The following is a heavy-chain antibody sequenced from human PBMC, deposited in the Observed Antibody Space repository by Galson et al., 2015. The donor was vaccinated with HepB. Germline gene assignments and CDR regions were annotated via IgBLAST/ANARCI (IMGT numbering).Heavy chain of an antibody. J-gene: IGHJ6*02. D-gene: IGHD3-3*01. CDR1: GFTFSSYS. CDR3: ARDPITIFGVVENTNYYYYGMDV. V-gene: IGHV3-48*01. CDR2: ISSSSSTI. Sequence: SLRLACAASGFTFSSYSMNWVRQAPGQGLEWVSYISSSSSTIYYADSVKGRFTISRDNAKNSLYLQMNSLRAEDTAVYYCARDPITIFGVVENTNYYYYGMDVWGQGTTVTVSS.